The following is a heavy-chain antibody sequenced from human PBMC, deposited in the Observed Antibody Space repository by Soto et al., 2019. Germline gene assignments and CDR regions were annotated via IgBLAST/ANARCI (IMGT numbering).Heavy chain of an antibody. Sequence: QVQLQQWGAGLLKPSETLSLTCAVYGGSFSGYYWTWIRQPPGTGLEWIGEINHSGSTNYNPSLKSRVPMSEDTSKNQSTLKMTSVTAAYTAVYYCARAKITGPFDYWGQGTLVTVSS. CDR2: INHSGST. CDR3: ARAKITGPFDY. J-gene: IGHJ4*02. V-gene: IGHV4-34*01. D-gene: IGHD2-8*02. CDR1: GGSFSGYY.